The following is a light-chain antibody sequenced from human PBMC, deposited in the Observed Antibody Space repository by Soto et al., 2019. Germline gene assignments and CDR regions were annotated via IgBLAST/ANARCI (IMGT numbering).Light chain of an antibody. CDR2: GAS. CDR1: QGVSRK. CDR3: QQRSNWP. Sequence: DIVMTQSPATLSVAPGERVTFSCRASQGVSRKLAWYQHKPGQAPRLLISGASTGATGIPARFSGSGSGTEFTLTISSLEPEDFAVYYCQQRSNWPFGGGTKVEIK. V-gene: IGKV3-15*01. J-gene: IGKJ4*01.